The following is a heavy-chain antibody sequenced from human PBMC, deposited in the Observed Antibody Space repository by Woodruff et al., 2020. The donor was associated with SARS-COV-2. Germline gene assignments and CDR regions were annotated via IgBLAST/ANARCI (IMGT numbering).Heavy chain of an antibody. D-gene: IGHD6-13*01. Sequence: AQKFQGRVTITADESTSTAYMELSSLRSEDTAVYYCAREWEQLGKFDPWGQGTLVTVSS. CDR3: AREWEQLGKFDP. J-gene: IGHJ5*02. V-gene: IGHV1-69*01.